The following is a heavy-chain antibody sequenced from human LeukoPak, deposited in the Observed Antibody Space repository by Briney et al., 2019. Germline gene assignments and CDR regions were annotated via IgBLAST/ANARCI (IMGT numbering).Heavy chain of an antibody. CDR1: GFSVSSNY. J-gene: IGHJ4*02. CDR2: MFASGST. Sequence: GGSLRLSCAASGFSVSSNYMSWVRQAPGKGLEWVSVMFASGSTYYADSVKGRFTFSRDIFRNTLYLQLNSLRVEDTALYYCARGFVQTGYSSSSYVHWGQGTLVTVSS. D-gene: IGHD6-13*01. CDR3: ARGFVQTGYSSSSYVH. V-gene: IGHV3-66*01.